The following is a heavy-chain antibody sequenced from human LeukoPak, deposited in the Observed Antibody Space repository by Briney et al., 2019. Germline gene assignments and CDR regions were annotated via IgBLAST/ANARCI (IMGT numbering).Heavy chain of an antibody. Sequence: QPGGSLRLSCAASGFTFSSYGMHWVRQAPGKGLEWVAVISYDGSNKYYADSVKGRFTISRDNSKNTLYLQMNSLRAEDTAVYYCAKDYSWGAMVRGVDRFDPWGQGTLVTVSS. D-gene: IGHD3-10*01. CDR1: GFTFSSYG. CDR3: AKDYSWGAMVRGVDRFDP. V-gene: IGHV3-30*18. CDR2: ISYDGSNK. J-gene: IGHJ5*02.